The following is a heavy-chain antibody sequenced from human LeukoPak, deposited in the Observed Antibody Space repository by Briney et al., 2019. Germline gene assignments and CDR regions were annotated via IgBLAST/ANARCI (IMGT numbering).Heavy chain of an antibody. CDR2: FDPEDGET. D-gene: IGHD6-6*01. CDR3: ATDGLAPRPEPRLAFDI. J-gene: IGHJ3*02. Sequence: ASVKVSCKISGYTLTELSIHWVRQAPGKGLEWMGGFDPEDGETVYAQKFQGRVTVTEDTSTDTAYMELSSLRSEDTAVYYCATDGLAPRPEPRLAFDIWGQGTLVTVSS. V-gene: IGHV1-24*01. CDR1: GYTLTELS.